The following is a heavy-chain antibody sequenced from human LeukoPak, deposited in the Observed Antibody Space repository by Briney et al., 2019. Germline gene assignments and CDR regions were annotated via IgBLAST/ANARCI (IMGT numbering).Heavy chain of an antibody. D-gene: IGHD3-10*01. V-gene: IGHV1-18*01. Sequence: SVNVSCKASGYTFTSYGISWVRQAPGQGLEWMGWISAYNGNTNYAQKLQGRVTMTTDTYTSTAYMELRSLRSDDTAVYYCASWLMGYYYYGMDVWGQGTTVTVSS. CDR2: ISAYNGNT. CDR3: ASWLMGYYYYGMDV. CDR1: GYTFTSYG. J-gene: IGHJ6*02.